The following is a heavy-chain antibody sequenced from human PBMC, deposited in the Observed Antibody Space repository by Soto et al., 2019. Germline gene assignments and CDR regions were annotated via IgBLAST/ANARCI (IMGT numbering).Heavy chain of an antibody. V-gene: IGHV1-58*01. D-gene: IGHD3-22*01. J-gene: IGHJ4*01. CDR2: IVVGSGST. CDR1: GFTFTSST. Sequence: SVKVSCKASGFTFTSSTVQWVRQARGQRLEWVGWIVVGSGSTNYAQKFQERVTNISDMSTGTAHMELSILGSGDPAGYHCAEEDSSDDYARPLGYWG. CDR3: AEEDSSDDYARPLGY.